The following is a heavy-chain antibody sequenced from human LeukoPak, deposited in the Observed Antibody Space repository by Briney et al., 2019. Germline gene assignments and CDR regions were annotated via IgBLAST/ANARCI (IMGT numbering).Heavy chain of an antibody. CDR3: ARLVAGPTYYDFWSGYSSFYFDY. V-gene: IGHV4-39*01. Sequence: SETLSLTCTVSGGSTSSGNYYWGWIRQPPGKGLEWIGGIYYSGNTYYNPSLKSRVTISVDTSKNQFSLKLSSVTAADTAVYYCARLVAGPTYYDFWSGYSSFYFDYWGQGTLVTVSS. D-gene: IGHD3-3*01. CDR2: IYYSGNT. J-gene: IGHJ4*02. CDR1: GGSTSSGNYY.